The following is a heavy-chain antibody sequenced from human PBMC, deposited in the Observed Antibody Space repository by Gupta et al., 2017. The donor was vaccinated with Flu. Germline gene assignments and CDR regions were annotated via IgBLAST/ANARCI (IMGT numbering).Heavy chain of an antibody. V-gene: IGHV3-23*01. Sequence: EVQLLESGRDLVQPGGSLSFSFPASGFAFSSYAMNWVLQATGKGLEWVSGISGSGAGTYYADSVKGRFTISRDNSNNTVNLQMNSLRAEDTAVYYCAKARSEVVLAAANYWGQGTLVTVSS. CDR2: ISGSGAGT. D-gene: IGHD2-15*01. CDR1: GFAFSSYA. CDR3: AKARSEVVLAAANY. J-gene: IGHJ4*02.